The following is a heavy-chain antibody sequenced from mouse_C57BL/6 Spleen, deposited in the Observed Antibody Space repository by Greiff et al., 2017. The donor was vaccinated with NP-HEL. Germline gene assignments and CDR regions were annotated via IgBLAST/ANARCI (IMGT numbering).Heavy chain of an antibody. V-gene: IGHV1-69*01. CDR3: ARGDYGSSQPFAY. D-gene: IGHD1-1*01. CDR1: GYTFTSYW. Sequence: QVQLQQPGAELVMPGASVKLSCKASGYTFTSYWMHWVKQRPGQGLEWIGEIDPSDSYTNYNQKFKGKSTVTVDKSSSTAYMQLSSLTSEDSAVYYCARGDYGSSQPFAYWGQGTLVTVSA. CDR2: IDPSDSYT. J-gene: IGHJ3*01.